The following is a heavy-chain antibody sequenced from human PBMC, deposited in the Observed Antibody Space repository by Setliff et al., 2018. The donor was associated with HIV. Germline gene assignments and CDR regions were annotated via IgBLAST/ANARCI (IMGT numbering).Heavy chain of an antibody. J-gene: IGHJ6*03. Sequence: PSETLSLTCSVSGDSVIKNKFYWGWIRQAPAKGLEWIGTLYDTGRTYYNPALKSRVSIFVDTTKNEFSLNLRSVTAADTAVYFCVNTGYDGDYYYYYMDVWGKGTTVTSP. CDR2: LYDTGRT. CDR1: GDSVIKNKFY. D-gene: IGHD3-9*01. V-gene: IGHV4-39*01. CDR3: VNTGYDGDYYYYYMDV.